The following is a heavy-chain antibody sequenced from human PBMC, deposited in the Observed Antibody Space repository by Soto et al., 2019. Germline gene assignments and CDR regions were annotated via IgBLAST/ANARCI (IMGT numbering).Heavy chain of an antibody. D-gene: IGHD1-1*01. Sequence: VPAILYDGSNKYYGDSVKGRFTISRDNSKNTLYLQMSSLRAEDTAVYYCARDMHTQLGALDYWGQGTLVTVSS. J-gene: IGHJ4*02. V-gene: IGHV3-30*15. CDR3: ARDMHTQLGALDY. CDR2: ILYDGSNK.